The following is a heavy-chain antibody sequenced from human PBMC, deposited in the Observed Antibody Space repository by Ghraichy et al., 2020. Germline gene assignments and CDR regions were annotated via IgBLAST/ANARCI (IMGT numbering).Heavy chain of an antibody. CDR3: ARDRDIVVVIAATLDY. D-gene: IGHD2-15*01. CDR2: ISYDGSNK. J-gene: IGHJ4*02. Sequence: GGSLRLSCAASGFTFSSYAMHWVRQAPGKGLEWVAVISYDGSNKYYADSVKGRFTISRDNSKNTLYLQMNSLRAEDTAVYYCARDRDIVVVIAATLDYWGQGTLVTVSS. V-gene: IGHV3-30-3*01. CDR1: GFTFSSYA.